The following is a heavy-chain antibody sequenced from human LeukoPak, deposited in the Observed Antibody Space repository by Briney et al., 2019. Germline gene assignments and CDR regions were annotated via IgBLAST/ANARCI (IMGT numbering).Heavy chain of an antibody. CDR3: ARDHYDSSGSYYCDY. D-gene: IGHD3-22*01. V-gene: IGHV3-64*01. CDR1: GFTFSSYA. CDR2: ISSNGGST. J-gene: IGHJ4*02. Sequence: GGSLRLSCAASGFTFSSYAMHWVRQAPGKGLEYVSAISSNGGSTYYANSVKGRFTISRDNSKNTLYLQMGSLRAEDMAVYYCARDHYDSSGSYYCDYWGQGTLVTVSS.